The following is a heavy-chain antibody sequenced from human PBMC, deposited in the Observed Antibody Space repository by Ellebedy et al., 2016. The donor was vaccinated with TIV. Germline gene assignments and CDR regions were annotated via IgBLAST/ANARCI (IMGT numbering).Heavy chain of an antibody. V-gene: IGHV3-7*01. CDR2: IKQDGSER. CDR1: GFTFSIYW. J-gene: IGHJ3*02. D-gene: IGHD5-12*01. CDR3: TRGRGLDAFDT. Sequence: GESLKISCTASGFTFSIYWMTWVRQAPGKGLEWVANIKQDGSERYYVESAKGRFTISRDNAKNSLYLQMNSLRAEDTAVYYCTRGRGLDAFDTWGQGTMVTVSS.